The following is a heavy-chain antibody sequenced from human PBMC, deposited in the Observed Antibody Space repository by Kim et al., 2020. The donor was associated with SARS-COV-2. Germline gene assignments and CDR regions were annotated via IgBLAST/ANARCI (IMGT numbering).Heavy chain of an antibody. CDR1: GFAFSGYS. J-gene: IGHJ3*01. Sequence: GGSLRLSCAASGFAFSGYSMRWVRQAPGKGLEWVATIRDDGSEKYYADAVEGRFTIARDNSKNTLYLQMNSLRAEDTAVYYCAKGWGATTICNWFWGQG. CDR2: IRDDGSEK. D-gene: IGHD1-26*01. CDR3: AKGWGATTICNWF. V-gene: IGHV3-30*04.